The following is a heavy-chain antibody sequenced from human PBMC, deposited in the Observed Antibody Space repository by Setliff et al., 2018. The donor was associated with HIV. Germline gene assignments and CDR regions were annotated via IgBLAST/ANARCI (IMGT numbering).Heavy chain of an antibody. V-gene: IGHV4-31*03. J-gene: IGHJ5*02. CDR2: IYYTGST. Sequence: SETLSLTCTVSNASISSGGSYWSWVRQHPGKGLEWIGYIYYTGSTYYNPSLKSRVSISVDTSKNQFSLKLTSVTAADTAVYYCVKAVAAPSWFDPWGQGTLVTVSS. CDR3: VKAVAAPSWFDP. CDR1: NASISSGGSY. D-gene: IGHD2-15*01.